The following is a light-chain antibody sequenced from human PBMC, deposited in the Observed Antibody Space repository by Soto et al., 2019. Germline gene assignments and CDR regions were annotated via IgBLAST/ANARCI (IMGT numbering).Light chain of an antibody. J-gene: IGKJ4*01. V-gene: IGKV1-39*01. CDR3: QQTFSNLLS. CDR2: SAS. CDR1: ESISDY. Sequence: IQLTQSPSSLSASVGDRVTIACRASESISDYLNWYQHKPGEAPKVLVYSASTLRGGVPSRFSGTGSGTEFTLTISSLQPDDVATYYCQQTFSNLLSFGGGTKVEIK.